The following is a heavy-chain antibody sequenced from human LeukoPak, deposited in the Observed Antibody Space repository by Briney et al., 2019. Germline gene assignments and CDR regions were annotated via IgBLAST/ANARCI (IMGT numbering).Heavy chain of an antibody. CDR3: ARGDGFDY. CDR2: IGTAGDT. J-gene: IGHJ4*02. CDR1: GFTFSNYD. V-gene: IGHV3-13*01. Sequence: GGSLRLSCAASGFTFSNYDMHWVRQGTGKGLEWVSAIGTAGDTYYSGSVKGRFTISRENAKNSLYLQMNSLTAGDTAIYYCARGDGFDYWGQGTLVTVSS.